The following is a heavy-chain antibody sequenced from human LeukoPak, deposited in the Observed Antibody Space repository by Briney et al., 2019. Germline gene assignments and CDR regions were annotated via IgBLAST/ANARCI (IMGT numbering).Heavy chain of an antibody. J-gene: IGHJ4*02. Sequence: GGSLRLSCAASGFTFSRFPMHWVRQAPGKGLEYVSAISREGGTTYYADSVKGRFTISRDNSKNTLYLQMGSLRAEDMAVYYCVREVAFYDYWGQGTLVTVSS. CDR1: GFTFSRFP. D-gene: IGHD2-15*01. CDR2: ISREGGTT. CDR3: VREVAFYDY. V-gene: IGHV3-64*02.